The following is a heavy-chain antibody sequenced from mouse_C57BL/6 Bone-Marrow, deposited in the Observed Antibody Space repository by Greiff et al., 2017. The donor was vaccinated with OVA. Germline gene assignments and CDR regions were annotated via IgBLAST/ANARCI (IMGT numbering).Heavy chain of an antibody. Sequence: VQLQQPGAELVKPGASVKLSCKASGYTFTSYWMPWVKQRPGQGLEWIGMIHPNSGSTNYNEKFKSNATLTVDKSSSTAYMQLSSLTSEDSAVYYCARIYYGNRYWYFDVWGTGTTVTVSS. CDR2: IHPNSGST. CDR3: ARIYYGNRYWYFDV. J-gene: IGHJ1*03. V-gene: IGHV1-64*01. D-gene: IGHD2-1*01. CDR1: GYTFTSYW.